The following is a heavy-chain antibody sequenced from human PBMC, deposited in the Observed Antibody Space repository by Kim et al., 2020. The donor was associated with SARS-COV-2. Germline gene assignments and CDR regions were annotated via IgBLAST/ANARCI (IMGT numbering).Heavy chain of an antibody. CDR3: IRDRPYWD. D-gene: IGHD2-8*02. CDR2: IFSDGTT. V-gene: IGHV3-74*01. J-gene: IGHJ4*01. Sequence: GGSLRLSCAASGFTFTTFWIHWVRQVPEKGLVWVSHIFSDGTTAYADSVKGRFTISRDNAKNTVYLQMNSLRAEDTAVYHCIRDRPYWDWCHGTLVTVSS. CDR1: GFTFTTFW.